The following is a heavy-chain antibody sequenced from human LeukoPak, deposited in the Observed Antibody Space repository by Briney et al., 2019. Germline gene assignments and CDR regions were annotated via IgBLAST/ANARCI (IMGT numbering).Heavy chain of an antibody. Sequence: SVKVSCKASGYTFTGYDINWVRQATGQGLEWMGWMNPNSGNTGYAQKFQGRVTITRNTSISTPYMELSSLRSEDTAVYYCARGRYCSSTSCYPFDYWGQGTLVTVSS. CDR2: MNPNSGNT. CDR1: GYTFTGYD. D-gene: IGHD2-2*01. J-gene: IGHJ4*02. V-gene: IGHV1-8*01. CDR3: ARGRYCSSTSCYPFDY.